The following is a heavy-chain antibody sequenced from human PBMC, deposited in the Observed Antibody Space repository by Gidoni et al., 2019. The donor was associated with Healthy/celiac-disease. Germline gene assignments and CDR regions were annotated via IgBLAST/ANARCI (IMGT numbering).Heavy chain of an antibody. D-gene: IGHD3-3*01. CDR2: ISGSGGST. J-gene: IGHJ6*02. CDR3: AKWAVSGYYYYGMDV. V-gene: IGHV3-23*01. Sequence: EVQLLESGGGLVRPGGSLRLSCAASGFTFSSYAMSWVRQAPGKGLGWFAAISGSGGSTYYADSVKGRFTISRDNSKNTLYLQMNSLRAEDTAVYYCAKWAVSGYYYYGMDVWGQGTTVTVSS. CDR1: GFTFSSYA.